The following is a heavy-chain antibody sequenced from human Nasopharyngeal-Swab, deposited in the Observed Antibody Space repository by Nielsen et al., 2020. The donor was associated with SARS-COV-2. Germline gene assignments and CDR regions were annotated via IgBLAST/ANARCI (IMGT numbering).Heavy chain of an antibody. V-gene: IGHV3-48*04. CDR3: ARGMWFRELSTTFYYYGMDV. D-gene: IGHD3-10*01. J-gene: IGHJ6*02. Sequence: GGSLRLSCAASGFTFSSYSMNWVCQAPGKGLEWVSYISSSSSTIYYADSVKGRFTISRDNAKNSLYLQMNSLRAEDTAVYYCARGMWFRELSTTFYYYGMDVWGQGTTVTVSS. CDR1: GFTFSSYS. CDR2: ISSSSSTI.